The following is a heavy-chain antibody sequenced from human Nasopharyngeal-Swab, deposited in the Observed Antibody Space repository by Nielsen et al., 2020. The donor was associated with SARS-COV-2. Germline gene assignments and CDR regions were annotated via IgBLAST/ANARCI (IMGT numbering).Heavy chain of an antibody. CDR1: GFTFDDYA. D-gene: IGHD5-24*01. Sequence: SLKISCAASGFTFDDYAMHWVRQAPGKGLEWVSGISWNSGSIGYADSVKGRFTISRDNAKNSLYLQMNSLRAEDTALYYCAEDSAGGDGYTFEFDYWGQGTLVTVSS. CDR2: ISWNSGSI. J-gene: IGHJ4*02. CDR3: AEDSAGGDGYTFEFDY. V-gene: IGHV3-9*01.